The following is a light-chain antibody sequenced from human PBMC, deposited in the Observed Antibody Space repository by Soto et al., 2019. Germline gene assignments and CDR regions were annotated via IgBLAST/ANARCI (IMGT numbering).Light chain of an antibody. CDR1: HTISSW. V-gene: IGKV1-5*03. J-gene: IGKJ1*01. CDR3: QQYNSSPWT. Sequence: DIQMTQSPSTLSASVGDRVTITCRASHTISSWLAWYQQRPGKAPKLLIYKMSASERGVPSRFSGSGSGTEFTLTISSLQPEDFATYYCQQYNSSPWTFGQGTKVDIK. CDR2: KMS.